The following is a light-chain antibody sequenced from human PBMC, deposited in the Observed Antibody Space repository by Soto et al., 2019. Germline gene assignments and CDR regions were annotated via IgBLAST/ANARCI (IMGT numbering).Light chain of an antibody. Sequence: QSALTQPASVSGSPGQSLTISCTGTSSDVGGYDHVSWYQQHPGKAPKLIIYDVTVRPSGISRRFSGSKSDNTASLAVSGLQPEDDADYYCSSYTNKDTLLFGGGTKLTVL. CDR3: SSYTNKDTLL. CDR1: SSDVGGYDH. V-gene: IGLV2-14*03. J-gene: IGLJ3*02. CDR2: DVT.